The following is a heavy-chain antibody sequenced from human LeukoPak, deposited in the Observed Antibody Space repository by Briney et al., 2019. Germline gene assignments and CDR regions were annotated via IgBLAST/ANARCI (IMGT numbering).Heavy chain of an antibody. J-gene: IGHJ4*02. CDR2: ISSSGSSI. Sequence: PGGSLRLSCAASGFAFSSYEMNWVRQAPGKGLEWVSYISSSGSSIYYADSVKGRSTISRDNAKNSLYLQMNSLRAEDTAVYYCARGSGDWNFDYWGQGTLVTVSS. V-gene: IGHV3-48*03. CDR1: GFAFSSYE. D-gene: IGHD6-19*01. CDR3: ARGSGDWNFDY.